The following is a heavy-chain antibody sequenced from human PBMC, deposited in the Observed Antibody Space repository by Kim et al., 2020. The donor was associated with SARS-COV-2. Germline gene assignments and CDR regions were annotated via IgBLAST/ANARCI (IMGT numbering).Heavy chain of an antibody. CDR2: IYWDDDK. V-gene: IGHV2-5*02. CDR1: GFSLSTSGVG. CDR3: AHANDYGDKTWGSYFDY. D-gene: IGHD4-17*01. J-gene: IGHJ4*02. Sequence: SGPTLVKPTQTLTLTCTFSGFSLSTSGVGVGWIRQPPGKALEWLALIYWDDDKRYSPSLKSRLTITKDTSKNQVVLTMTNMDPVDTATYYYAHANDYGDKTWGSYFDYWGQGTLVTVSS.